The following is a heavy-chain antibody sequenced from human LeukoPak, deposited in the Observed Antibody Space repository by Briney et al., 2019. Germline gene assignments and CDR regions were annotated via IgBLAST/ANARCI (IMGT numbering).Heavy chain of an antibody. Sequence: ASVKVSCKVSGYPLTKVSIHWVRQAPGKGHEWMGGFDPGHGQTIYAQNFQSRVTMTEDTFTDRAYMELSSLRSDDTAVYYCATGVIRNDLFDIWGQGTVVTVSS. CDR3: ATGVIRNDLFDI. V-gene: IGHV1-24*01. CDR1: GYPLTKVS. D-gene: IGHD3-16*01. CDR2: FDPGHGQT. J-gene: IGHJ3*02.